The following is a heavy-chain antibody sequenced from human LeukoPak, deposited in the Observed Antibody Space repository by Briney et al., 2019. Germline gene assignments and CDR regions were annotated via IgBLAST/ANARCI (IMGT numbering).Heavy chain of an antibody. CDR2: IIPIFGTA. V-gene: IGHV1-69*05. D-gene: IGHD3-16*02. J-gene: IGHJ6*03. Sequence: GASVKVSCEASGGTFSSYAISWVRQAPGQGLEWMGGIIPIFGTANYAQKFQGRVTITTDESTSTAYMELSSLRSEDTAVYYCARVILADYYYYYYMDVWGKGTTVTVSS. CDR1: GGTFSSYA. CDR3: ARVILADYYYYYYMDV.